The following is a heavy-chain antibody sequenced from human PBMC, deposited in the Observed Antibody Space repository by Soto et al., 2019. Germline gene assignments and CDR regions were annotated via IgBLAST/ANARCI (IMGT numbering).Heavy chain of an antibody. V-gene: IGHV3-30*18. D-gene: IGHD1-20*01. CDR1: RFTFSSYG. CDR2: ISYDGSNK. Sequence: EGSLRLSCAASRFTFSSYGMHWVRQAPGKGLEWVAVISYDGSNKYYADSVKGRFTISRDNSKNTLYLQMNSLRAEDTAVYYCAKDGFYNWNRGYFDYWGQGTLVTVSS. CDR3: AKDGFYNWNRGYFDY. J-gene: IGHJ4*02.